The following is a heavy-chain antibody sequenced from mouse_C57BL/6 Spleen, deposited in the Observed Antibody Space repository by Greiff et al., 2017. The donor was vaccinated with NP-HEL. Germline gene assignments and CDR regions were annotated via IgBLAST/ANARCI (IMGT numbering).Heavy chain of an antibody. V-gene: IGHV1-81*01. D-gene: IGHD1-1*01. J-gene: IGHJ2*01. CDR1: GYTFTSYG. Sequence: VQLQQSGAELARPGASVKLSCKASGYTFTSYGISWVKQRTGQGVEWIGEIYPRSGNTYYNEKFKGKATLTADKSSSTAYMELRSLTSEDSAVYFCARWDYGSSYGRIYYFDYWGQGTTLTVSS. CDR2: IYPRSGNT. CDR3: ARWDYGSSYGRIYYFDY.